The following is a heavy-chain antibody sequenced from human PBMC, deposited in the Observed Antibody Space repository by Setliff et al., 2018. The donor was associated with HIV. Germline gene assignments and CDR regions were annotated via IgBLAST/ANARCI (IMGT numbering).Heavy chain of an antibody. CDR2: IYSTGST. CDR1: GASISSHY. D-gene: IGHD4-17*01. CDR3: AKGAGFYGDYTFDY. J-gene: IGHJ4*02. V-gene: IGHV4-59*11. Sequence: PSETLSLTCTVSGASISSHYWSWIRQSPGRELEWIGYIYSTGSTNYNPSLQSRVSISMDAPKNKFSLKVTSVTSADTAVYYCAKGAGFYGDYTFDYWGQGHLVTVSS.